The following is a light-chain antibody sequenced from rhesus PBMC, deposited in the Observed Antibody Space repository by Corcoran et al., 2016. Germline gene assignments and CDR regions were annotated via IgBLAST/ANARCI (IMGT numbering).Light chain of an antibody. J-gene: IGKJ4*01. CDR3: QHYYDSPLT. CDR2: AAS. CDR1: QNIYGN. V-gene: IGKV1S8*01. Sequence: DIQMTQSPSALSASVGDRVTISCRASQNIYGNLAWYQQKPGKAPKLLIYAASSLQTGIPSRFSGSGSGTDFTLTISSLQPEDSAASYCQHYYDSPLTFGGGTKVELK.